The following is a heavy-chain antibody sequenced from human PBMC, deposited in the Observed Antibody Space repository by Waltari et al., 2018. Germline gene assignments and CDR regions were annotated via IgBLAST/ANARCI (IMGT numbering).Heavy chain of an antibody. D-gene: IGHD3-10*01. V-gene: IGHV4-61*02. CDR2: IRTRGSTT. Sequence: QLQLQESCQGLVKPSQTLLLICLVSGGYPLRRLYRLSWVRERAGKGLGWMGQIRTRGSTTTYNPSLKSRVTVSMDSSRNQFSLNLSSVTAADTAGYYCAGGAVDFGDFQHWGQGTLVTVSS. CDR1: GGYPLRRLYR. J-gene: IGHJ1*01. CDR3: AGGAVDFGDFQH.